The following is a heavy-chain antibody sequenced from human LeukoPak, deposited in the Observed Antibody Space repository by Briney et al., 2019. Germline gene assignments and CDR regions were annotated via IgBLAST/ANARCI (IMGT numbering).Heavy chain of an antibody. J-gene: IGHJ6*02. CDR2: MNPNSGNT. V-gene: IGHV1-8*01. Sequence: INWVRQATGQGLEWMGWMNPNSGNTGYAQKFQGRVTMTRNTSISTAYMELSSLRSEDTAVYYCARESSSGWYSSYYYYGMDIWGQGTTVTVSS. CDR3: ARESSSGWYSSYYYYGMDI. D-gene: IGHD6-19*01.